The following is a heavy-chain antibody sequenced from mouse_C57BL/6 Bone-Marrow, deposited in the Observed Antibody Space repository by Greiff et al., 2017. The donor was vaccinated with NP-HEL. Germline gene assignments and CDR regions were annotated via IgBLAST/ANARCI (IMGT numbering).Heavy chain of an antibody. V-gene: IGHV1-55*01. CDR3: ARNWLDYYGSSSFDY. CDR1: GYTFTSYW. J-gene: IGHJ2*01. Sequence: QVQLQQPGAELVKPGASVKMSCKASGYTFTSYWITWVKQRPGQGLEWIGDIYPGSGSTNYNEKFKSKATLTVDTSSSTAYMQLSSLTSEDSAVYYCARNWLDYYGSSSFDYWGQGTTLTVSS. CDR2: IYPGSGST. D-gene: IGHD1-1*01.